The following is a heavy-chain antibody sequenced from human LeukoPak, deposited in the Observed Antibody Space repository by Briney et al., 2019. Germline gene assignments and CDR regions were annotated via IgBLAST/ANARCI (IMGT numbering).Heavy chain of an antibody. V-gene: IGHV4-34*01. J-gene: IGHJ6*03. Sequence: SETLSLTCAVYGGSFSGYYWSWIRQPPGKGLEWIGEINHSGSTNYNPSLKSRVIISVDTSKNQFDLKLSSVTAADTAVYYGARESPYCSSTSCYRHYYYYYYRDVGGKGTTVTVSS. CDR3: ARESPYCSSTSCYRHYYYYYYRDV. D-gene: IGHD2-2*01. CDR1: GGSFSGYY. CDR2: INHSGST.